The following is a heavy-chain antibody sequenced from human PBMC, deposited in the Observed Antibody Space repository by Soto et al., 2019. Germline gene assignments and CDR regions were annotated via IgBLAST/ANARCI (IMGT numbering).Heavy chain of an antibody. D-gene: IGHD4-17*01. CDR2: IYYTGTT. V-gene: IGHV4-59*08. Sequence: SETLSLTCTVSGGSIRDYYWSWIRQSPGKGLEWIGYIYYTGTTRYNPSIKSRVTISVDSSKNQFSLNLRSVSAADTAVYYCARRYGASFDYWGQGTLVTVSS. J-gene: IGHJ4*02. CDR1: GGSIRDYY. CDR3: ARRYGASFDY.